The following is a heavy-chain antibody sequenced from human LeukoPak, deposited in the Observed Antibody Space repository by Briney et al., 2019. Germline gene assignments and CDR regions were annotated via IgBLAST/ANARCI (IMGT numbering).Heavy chain of an antibody. CDR2: IWYGGSNK. J-gene: IGHJ4*02. D-gene: IGHD6-6*01. V-gene: IGHV3-33*06. Sequence: GGSLRLSCAASGFTFSSYAMNWVRQAPGKGLEWVAVIWYGGSNKYYADSVKGRFTISRDNSKNTLYLQMNSLRVEDTAVYYCAKGLVHDYWGQGTLVTVSS. CDR3: AKGLVHDY. CDR1: GFTFSSYA.